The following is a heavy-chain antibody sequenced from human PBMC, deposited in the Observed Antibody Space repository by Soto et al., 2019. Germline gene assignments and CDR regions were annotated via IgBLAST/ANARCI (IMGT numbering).Heavy chain of an antibody. Sequence: GGSLGLSCAASGFTFSSYWMHWVRQAPGKGLEWVSRINPNGNTINYADSVKGRFTISRDNARNSLYLQINSLRGEDTAVYYCATAGSYRLDAWGQGSLVTVSS. CDR1: GFTFSSYW. V-gene: IGHV3-74*01. J-gene: IGHJ1*01. CDR2: INPNGNTI. CDR3: ATAGSYRLDA. D-gene: IGHD3-16*02.